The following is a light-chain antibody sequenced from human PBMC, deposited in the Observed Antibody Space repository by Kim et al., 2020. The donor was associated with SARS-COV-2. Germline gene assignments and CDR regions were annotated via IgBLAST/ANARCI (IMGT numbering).Light chain of an antibody. CDR1: QSISRH. CDR3: QQSNITPIT. Sequence: DIQMTQSPSSLSASVGDRVTITCRTTQSISRHLNWYQQKPGRAPKLLISAASTLQGGVPSRFSGSGSETDFTLTISSLQPEDFATYFCQQSNITPITFGPGTKVDIK. CDR2: AAS. V-gene: IGKV1-39*01. J-gene: IGKJ3*01.